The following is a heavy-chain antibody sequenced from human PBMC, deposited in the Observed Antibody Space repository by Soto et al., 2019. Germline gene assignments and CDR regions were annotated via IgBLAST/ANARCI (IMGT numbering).Heavy chain of an antibody. V-gene: IGHV3-23*01. J-gene: IGHJ4*02. CDR2: ISGSGGST. CDR3: AKGPYGPGSFDY. CDR1: GFTFSSYA. Sequence: GGSLRLSCAASGFTFSSYAMSWVRQAPGKGLEWVSAISGSGGSTYYAESVKGRFTISRDNSKNTLYLQMNSLGAEDTAVYYCAKGPYGPGSFDYWGQGTLVTVSS. D-gene: IGHD3-10*01.